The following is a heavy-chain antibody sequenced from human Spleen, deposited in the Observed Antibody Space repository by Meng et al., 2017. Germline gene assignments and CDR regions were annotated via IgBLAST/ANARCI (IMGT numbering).Heavy chain of an antibody. CDR1: GFTFSSYA. J-gene: IGHJ4*02. Sequence: GESLKISCAASGFTFSSYAMHWVRQAPGKGLEWVSYISSSGSTIYYADSVKGRFTISRDNAKNSLYLQMNSLRAEDTAVYYCARHTVTTETFDYWGQGTLVTVSS. D-gene: IGHD4-11*01. CDR3: ARHTVTTETFDY. CDR2: ISSSGSTI. V-gene: IGHV3-48*03.